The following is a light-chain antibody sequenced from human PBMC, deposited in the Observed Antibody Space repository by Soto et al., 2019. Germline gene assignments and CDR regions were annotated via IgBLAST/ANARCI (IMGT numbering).Light chain of an antibody. CDR3: TTWDDSLNAWV. CDR1: TSNIGTNA. V-gene: IGLV1-44*01. J-gene: IGLJ3*02. CDR2: SDN. Sequence: QSVLTQPPSASGTLGQGVTISCSGTTSNIGTNAVCWYQQFPGAAPNLVIYSDNQRPSGVPDRVSGSKSGASASLAISGLXXXXXXXYXCTTWDDSLNAWVFGGGTKLTVL.